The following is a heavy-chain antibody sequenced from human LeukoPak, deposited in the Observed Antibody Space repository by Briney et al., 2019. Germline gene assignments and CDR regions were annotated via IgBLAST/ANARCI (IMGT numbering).Heavy chain of an antibody. CDR1: GGPISSPNHF. D-gene: IGHD6-19*01. CDR2: VYYGGST. V-gene: IGHV4-39*01. Sequence: SETLPLTCTVSGGPISSPNHFWGWVRQPPGKGLEWIGSVYYGGSTYSNPSLKSRVTMSADTSKNQFSLTLSSVTATDTAVYYCARVVAGTKDFQYWGQGTLVTVS. J-gene: IGHJ1*01. CDR3: ARVVAGTKDFQY.